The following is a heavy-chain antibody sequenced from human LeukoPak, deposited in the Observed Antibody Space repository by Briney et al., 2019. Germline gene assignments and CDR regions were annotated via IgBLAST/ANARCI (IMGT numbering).Heavy chain of an antibody. CDR1: GGSISSYY. Sequence: SETLSLTCTVSGGSISSYYWSWIRHPPGKGLVWIGYSYYSGSTNYNPSLKSRVSISADTSKNHLSLKLNSVTAADTAVYYCARASTYDFWFGMDVWGQGTTVTVSS. V-gene: IGHV4-59*01. CDR3: ARASTYDFWFGMDV. D-gene: IGHD3-3*01. J-gene: IGHJ6*02. CDR2: SYYSGST.